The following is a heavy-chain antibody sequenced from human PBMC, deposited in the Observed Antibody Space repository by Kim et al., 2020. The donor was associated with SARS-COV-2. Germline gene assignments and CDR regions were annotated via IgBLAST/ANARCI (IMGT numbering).Heavy chain of an antibody. CDR3: ARGGIRYYYDSSGYYLFDY. D-gene: IGHD3-22*01. V-gene: IGHV4-34*01. Sequence: SRVTISVDTSKNQFSLKLSSVTAADTAVYYCARGGIRYYYDSSGYYLFDYWGQGTLVTVSS. J-gene: IGHJ4*02.